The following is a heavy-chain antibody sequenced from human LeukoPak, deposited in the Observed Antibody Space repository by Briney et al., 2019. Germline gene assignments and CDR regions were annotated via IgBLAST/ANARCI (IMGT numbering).Heavy chain of an antibody. J-gene: IGHJ4*02. V-gene: IGHV3-21*01. CDR2: ISSSSSYI. CDR3: ASPLLYRVFDY. Sequence: PGGSLRLSCAASGFTFSNYTMNWVRQAPGKGLEWVSSISSSSSYIFYADSVKGRFTISRDNAKNSLYLQMNSLRAEDTAVYYCASPLLYRVFDYWGQGTLVTVSS. D-gene: IGHD1-1*01. CDR1: GFTFSNYT.